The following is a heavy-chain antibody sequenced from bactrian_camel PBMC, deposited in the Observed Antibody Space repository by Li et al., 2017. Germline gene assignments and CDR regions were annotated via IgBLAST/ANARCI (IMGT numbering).Heavy chain of an antibody. CDR2: ISSSGGST. D-gene: IGHD6*01. V-gene: IGHV3S31*01. CDR1: GFRFSAYA. Sequence: VQLVESGGGSVQAGGSLRLSCAGSGFRFSAYAIAWVHQDPGKGLEWVSLISSSGGSTLYADSVKGRFTISRDNAKNTLYLQLNSLKTEDTAMYYCTKDTGAYGGSWSAYHGMDYWGKGTQVTVS. J-gene: IGHJ7*01.